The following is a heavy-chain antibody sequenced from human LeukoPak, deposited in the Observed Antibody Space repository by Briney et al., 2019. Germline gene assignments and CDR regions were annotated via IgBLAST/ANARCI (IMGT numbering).Heavy chain of an antibody. CDR1: GYSISSGYY. Sequence: KPSETLSLTCAVSGYSISSGYYWGWIRQPPGKGLEWIGSIYHSGNTYYNPSLKSRVTISVDTSKNQFSLKLNSVTAADTAVYYCARVLYYGSGSGTFDVWGQGTMVTASS. D-gene: IGHD3-10*01. J-gene: IGHJ3*01. V-gene: IGHV4-38-2*01. CDR2: IYHSGNT. CDR3: ARVLYYGSGSGTFDV.